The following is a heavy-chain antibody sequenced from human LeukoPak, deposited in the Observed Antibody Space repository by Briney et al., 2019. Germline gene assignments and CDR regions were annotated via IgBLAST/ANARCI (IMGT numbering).Heavy chain of an antibody. J-gene: IGHJ4*02. CDR1: GFTFDDYA. D-gene: IGHD6-13*01. Sequence: GRSLRLSCAASGFTFDDYAMHWVRQAPGKGLEWVSGISWNSGSIGYADSVKGRFTISRDNAKNSLYLQMNSLRAEDTALYYCAKDIAAVGLFDYWGQGTLVTVSS. V-gene: IGHV3-9*01. CDR3: AKDIAAVGLFDY. CDR2: ISWNSGSI.